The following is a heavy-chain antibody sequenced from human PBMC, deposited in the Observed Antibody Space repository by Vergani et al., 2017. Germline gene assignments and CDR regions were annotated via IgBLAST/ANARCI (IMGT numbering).Heavy chain of an antibody. CDR3: AREGGGYYYYGMDV. Sequence: QLQLQESGPGLVKPSETLSLTCTVSGGSISSSSYYWGWIRQPPGKGLEWIGRIYYSGSTYYNPSLKSRVTISVDTSKNQFSLKLSSVTGADTAVYYCAREGGGYYYYGMDVWGQGTTVTVSS. D-gene: IGHD3-10*01. CDR2: IYYSGST. J-gene: IGHJ6*02. CDR1: GGSISSSSYY. V-gene: IGHV4-39*07.